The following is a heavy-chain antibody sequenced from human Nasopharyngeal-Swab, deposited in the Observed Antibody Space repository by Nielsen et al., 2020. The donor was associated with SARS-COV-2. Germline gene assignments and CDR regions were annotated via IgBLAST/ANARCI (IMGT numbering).Heavy chain of an antibody. D-gene: IGHD1-7*01. Sequence: SETLSLTCTVSGGSISSGSYYWSWLRQPAGKVLEWIGLNYTSGSTNYNPSLKSRVPISVDTSKNQFSLKLSSVTAADTAVYYCARGTLGLELRIWGQGTLVTVSS. CDR2: NYTSGST. CDR3: ARGTLGLELRI. V-gene: IGHV4-61*02. J-gene: IGHJ4*02. CDR1: GGSISSGSYY.